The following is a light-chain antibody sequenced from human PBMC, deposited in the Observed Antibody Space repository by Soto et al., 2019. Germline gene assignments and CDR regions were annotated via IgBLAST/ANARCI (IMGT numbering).Light chain of an antibody. J-gene: IGKJ3*01. CDR2: DAS. Sequence: EVVLTQSPGPLSLSAGERATLSCRASQSVANNHLAWYQQKPGQAPRLLIYDASTRAAGIPDRFSGSGSGTDFTLTLSRLEPEDFGVYCCHHSTRSPIFPFGPGTTVD. CDR3: HHSTRSPIFP. V-gene: IGKV3-20*01. CDR1: QSVANNH.